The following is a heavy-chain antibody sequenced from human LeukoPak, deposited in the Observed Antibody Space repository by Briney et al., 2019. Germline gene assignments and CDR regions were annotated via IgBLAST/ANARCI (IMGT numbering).Heavy chain of an antibody. CDR1: GFTFSSYW. CDR2: IKLDGSEK. V-gene: IGHV3-7*01. D-gene: IGHD3-3*01. CDR3: ARVLVDFWSGYFDY. Sequence: GGSLRLSCAASGFTFSSYWMSWVRQAPGKGLQWVANIKLDGSEKYYVDSVKGRFTISRDNAKNSLYLQMNSLRAEDTAVYYCARVLVDFWSGYFDYWGQGTLVTVSS. J-gene: IGHJ4*02.